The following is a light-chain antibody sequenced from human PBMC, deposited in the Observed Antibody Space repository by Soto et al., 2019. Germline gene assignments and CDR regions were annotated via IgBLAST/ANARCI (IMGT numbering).Light chain of an antibody. CDR1: QSINNW. V-gene: IGKV1-5*01. CDR3: QQYDTYPLT. CDR2: DAS. J-gene: IGKJ4*01. Sequence: DVQMTQSPSSLSASVGDRVTITCRASQSINNWLAWYQQKPWKAPKFLIYDASTLETGVPSRFSGSASGTEFTLTISGLQPEDVASYYCQQYDTYPLTFGGGTRVELK.